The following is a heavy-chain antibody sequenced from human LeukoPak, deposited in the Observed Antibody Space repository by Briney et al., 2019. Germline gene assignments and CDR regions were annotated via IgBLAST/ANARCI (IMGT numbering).Heavy chain of an antibody. Sequence: PSETLSLTCTVSGCSISSYYWSWIRQPAGKGLEWIGRIYTSGSTNYNPSLKSRVTMSVNTSKNQFSLKLSSVTAADTAVYYCARVYYYDRSGYSFDYWGQGTLVTVSS. CDR1: GCSISSYY. CDR3: ARVYYYDRSGYSFDY. D-gene: IGHD3-22*01. CDR2: IYTSGST. V-gene: IGHV4-4*07. J-gene: IGHJ4*02.